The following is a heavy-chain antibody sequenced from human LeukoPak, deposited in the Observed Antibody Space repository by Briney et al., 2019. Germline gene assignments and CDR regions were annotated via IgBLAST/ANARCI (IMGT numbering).Heavy chain of an antibody. V-gene: IGHV1-2*02. CDR2: INPNSGGT. CDR3: ARAGGTSGYTFDY. Sequence: ASVKFSCKASGYTFTSYGISWVRQAPGQGLEWMGWINPNSGGTNYAQKFQGRVTMTRDTSISTAYMELSRLRSDDTAVYYCARAGGTSGYTFDYWGQGTLVTVSS. CDR1: GYTFTSYG. D-gene: IGHD3-3*01. J-gene: IGHJ4*02.